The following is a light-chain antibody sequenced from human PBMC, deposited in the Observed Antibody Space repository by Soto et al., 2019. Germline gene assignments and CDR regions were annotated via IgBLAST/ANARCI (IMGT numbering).Light chain of an antibody. Sequence: QSVLTQPASVSGSPGQSITISCTGTSSDVGGYNYVSWYQQHPGKAPKLMIYDVSNRPSGVSNRFSGSKSGNTASLTISGLEAEDEDDDYCSSYTSSSTPSVVFGGGTKVTVL. CDR2: DVS. CDR1: SSDVGGYNY. J-gene: IGLJ2*01. V-gene: IGLV2-14*01. CDR3: SSYTSSSTPSVV.